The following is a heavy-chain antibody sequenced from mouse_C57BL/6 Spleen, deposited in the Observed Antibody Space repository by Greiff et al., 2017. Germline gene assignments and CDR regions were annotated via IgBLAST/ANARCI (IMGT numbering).Heavy chain of an antibody. V-gene: IGHV5-6*01. CDR1: GFTFSSYG. CDR2: ISSGGSYT. J-gene: IGHJ1*03. CDR3: AKQYYYYGSSYLYFDV. Sequence: DVQLVESGGDLVKPGGSLKLSCAASGFTFSSYGMSWVRQTPDKRLEWVATISSGGSYTYYPGSVKGRFTISRDNAKNTLYLQMYSLKSDDTAMYYCAKQYYYYGSSYLYFDVWGTGTTVTVSS. D-gene: IGHD1-1*01.